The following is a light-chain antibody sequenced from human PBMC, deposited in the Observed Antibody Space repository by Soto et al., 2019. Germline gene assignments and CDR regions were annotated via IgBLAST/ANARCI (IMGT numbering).Light chain of an antibody. J-gene: IGLJ3*02. Sequence: QSVLTQPPSASGTPGQRVTISCSGSSSNLGSNSVNWYQQVPGTAPKLLISSDNQRPSGVPDRFSASKSGTSASLAITGLQTEDEAHYYCQSYDNSLRGWVFGGGTQLTVL. CDR3: QSYDNSLRGWV. V-gene: IGLV1-44*01. CDR2: SDN. CDR1: SSNLGSNS.